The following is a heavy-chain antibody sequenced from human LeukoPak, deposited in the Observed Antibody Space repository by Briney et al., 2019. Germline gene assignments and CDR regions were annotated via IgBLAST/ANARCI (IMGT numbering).Heavy chain of an antibody. Sequence: PSETLSLTCTVSGGSISSYYWSWIRQPPGKGLEWIGYIYYSGSTNYNPSLKSRVTISVDTSKNQFSLKLSSVTAVDTAVYYCARSAAVAGTKRSAFDIWGQGTMVTVSS. J-gene: IGHJ3*02. CDR3: ARSAAVAGTKRSAFDI. V-gene: IGHV4-59*08. CDR2: IYYSGST. CDR1: GGSISSYY. D-gene: IGHD6-19*01.